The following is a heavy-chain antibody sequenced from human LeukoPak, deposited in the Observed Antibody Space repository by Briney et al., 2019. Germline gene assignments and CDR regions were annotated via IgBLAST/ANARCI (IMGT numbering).Heavy chain of an antibody. CDR3: ARRWLQSGYCFDY. V-gene: IGHV5-51*01. D-gene: IGHD5-24*01. CDR2: IYPGDSDT. CDR1: GFSFTSYW. Sequence: GESLKISCKGSGFSFTSYWIGWVRQMPGKGLEWMGIIYPGDSDTRYSPSFQGQVTISADKSISTAYLQWSSLKASDTAMYYCARRWLQSGYCFDYWGQGTLVTVSS. J-gene: IGHJ4*02.